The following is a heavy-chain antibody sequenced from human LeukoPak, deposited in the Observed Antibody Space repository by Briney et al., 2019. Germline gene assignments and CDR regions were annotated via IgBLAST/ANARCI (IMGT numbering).Heavy chain of an antibody. CDR3: ARHGWAIAVAGPGAFDI. D-gene: IGHD6-19*01. Sequence: SQTLSLTCTVSGGSISSGGYYWSWIRQHPGKGLEWIGYIYYSGSTYYNPSLKSRVTISVDTSKNQFSLKLSSVTAADTAVYYCARHGWAIAVAGPGAFDIWGQGTMVTVSS. CDR1: GGSISSGGYY. J-gene: IGHJ3*02. V-gene: IGHV4-31*03. CDR2: IYYSGST.